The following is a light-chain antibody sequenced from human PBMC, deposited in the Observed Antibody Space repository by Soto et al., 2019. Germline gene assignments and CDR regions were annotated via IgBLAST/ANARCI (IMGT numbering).Light chain of an antibody. J-gene: IGLJ1*01. CDR1: SIDVGAFNY. V-gene: IGLV2-14*03. CDR2: DVS. CDR3: NSYTSNNTYV. Sequence: QSVLTPPASVSGSPGQAITISCSGTSIDVGAFNYVSWYQQHPGKAPKLMIYDVSNRPSGVSNRVSGSKSGNTASLTISGLRAEDEADYYCNSYTSNNTYVFGTGTKLTVL.